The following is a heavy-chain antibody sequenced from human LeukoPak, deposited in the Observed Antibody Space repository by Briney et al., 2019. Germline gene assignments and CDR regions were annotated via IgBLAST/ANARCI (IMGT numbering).Heavy chain of an antibody. CDR3: TTDSVVITIFGVAKDY. Sequence: GGSLRLPCAASGFTFSNAWMIKSKTDGGTTDYAAPVKGRFTISRDDSKNTLYLQMNSLKTEDTAVYYCTTDSVVITIFGVAKDYWGQGTLVTVSS. CDR2: KSKTDGGTT. D-gene: IGHD3-3*01. V-gene: IGHV3-15*01. J-gene: IGHJ4*02. CDR1: GFTFSNAW.